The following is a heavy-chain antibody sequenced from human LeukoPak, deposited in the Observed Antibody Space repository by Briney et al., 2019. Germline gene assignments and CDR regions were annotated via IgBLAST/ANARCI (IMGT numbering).Heavy chain of an antibody. CDR2: IYPGDSNT. Sequence: GESLKISCKGSGYSFTTYWIGWVRQMPGKGLEWRGIIYPGDSNTRYSPSFQGQVTISADKSISTAYLQWSSLKASDTAMYYCARCAVGRYSDLVDYWGQGTLVTVSS. D-gene: IGHD5-12*01. V-gene: IGHV5-51*01. CDR3: ARCAVGRYSDLVDY. CDR1: GYSFTTYW. J-gene: IGHJ4*02.